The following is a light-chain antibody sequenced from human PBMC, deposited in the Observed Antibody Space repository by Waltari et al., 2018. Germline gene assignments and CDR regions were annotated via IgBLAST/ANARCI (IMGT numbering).Light chain of an antibody. CDR1: QSVSNN. V-gene: IGKV3D-15*01. Sequence: EIVMTQSPATLSVSPGERATLSCRASQSVSNNVAWYQQKPGQTPRLLIYGASSSATGIPARFSGSGSGTEFTLTISSLQSEDFAVYYCHQYNRWPRTFGQGTKVESK. CDR3: HQYNRWPRT. J-gene: IGKJ1*01. CDR2: GAS.